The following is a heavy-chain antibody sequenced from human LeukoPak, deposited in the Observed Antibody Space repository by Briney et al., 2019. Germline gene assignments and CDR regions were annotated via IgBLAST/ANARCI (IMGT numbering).Heavy chain of an antibody. CDR1: GYTFTSYA. D-gene: IGHD6-13*01. J-gene: IGHJ5*02. CDR2: INTNTGNP. V-gene: IGHV7-4-1*02. Sequence: GASVKVSCKASGYTFTSYAMNWVRQAPGQGLQWMGWINTNTGNPTYAQGFTGRFVFSLDTSVSTAYLQISSLKAEDTAVYYCARVGDLGGNNPYSSSWYWWFDPWGQGTLVTVSS. CDR3: ARVGDLGGNNPYSSSWYWWFDP.